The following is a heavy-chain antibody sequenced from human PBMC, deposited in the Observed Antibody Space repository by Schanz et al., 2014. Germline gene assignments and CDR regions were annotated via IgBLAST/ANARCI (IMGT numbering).Heavy chain of an antibody. D-gene: IGHD3-16*01. V-gene: IGHV1-18*01. J-gene: IGHJ5*01. CDR1: GYTFTSYG. CDR3: ARNYEWFES. Sequence: QVQLVQSGAEVKKPGASVKVSCKASGYTFTSYGITWVRQAPGQGLEWIGWISTSIGNTNYAQKFQGRVTISGDMSTSTIYLELRSLTSEDTAVYYCARNYEWFESWGQGTLVTVSS. CDR2: ISTSIGNT.